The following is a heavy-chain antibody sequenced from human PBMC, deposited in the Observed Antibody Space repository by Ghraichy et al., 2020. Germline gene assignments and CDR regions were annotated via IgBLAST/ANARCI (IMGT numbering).Heavy chain of an antibody. Sequence: SVKVSCKASGVTFSGHVISWVRQAPGQGLEWMGGIIPIFGTTTYAQTFQGRVTISADESTDTAYMELSSLRSDDTAVYYCARGRYGSSFDYWGPGTLVTVSA. CDR1: GVTFSGHV. V-gene: IGHV1-69*13. D-gene: IGHD4-23*01. J-gene: IGHJ4*02. CDR3: ARGRYGSSFDY. CDR2: IIPIFGTT.